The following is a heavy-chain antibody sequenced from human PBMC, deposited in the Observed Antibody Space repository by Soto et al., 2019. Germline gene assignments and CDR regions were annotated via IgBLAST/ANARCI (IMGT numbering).Heavy chain of an antibody. CDR3: ARVSSYYYYYYYMDV. V-gene: IGHV4-39*01. CDR2: IYYSGST. CDR1: GGSISSYY. J-gene: IGHJ6*03. D-gene: IGHD6-6*01. Sequence: SETLSLTCTASGGSISSYYWGWIRQPPGKGLEWIGSIYYSGSTYYNPSLKSRVTISVDTSKNQFSLKLSSVTAADTAVYYCARVSSYYYYYYYMDVWGKGTTVTVSS.